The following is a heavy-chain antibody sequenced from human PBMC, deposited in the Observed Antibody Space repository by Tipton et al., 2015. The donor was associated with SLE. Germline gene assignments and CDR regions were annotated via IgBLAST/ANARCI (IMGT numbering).Heavy chain of an antibody. CDR1: GGSISTHY. D-gene: IGHD2-8*01. J-gene: IGHJ6*02. Sequence: TLSLTCTVSGGSISTHYWSRIRQPPGKGLEWIGYIYYNGSTNYNPSLKSRVTISVDPSKNQFSLKLSSVTAADTAVYYCARVKGWGVFANGMDVWGQGTTVTVSS. CDR2: IYYNGST. V-gene: IGHV4-59*11. CDR3: ARVKGWGVFANGMDV.